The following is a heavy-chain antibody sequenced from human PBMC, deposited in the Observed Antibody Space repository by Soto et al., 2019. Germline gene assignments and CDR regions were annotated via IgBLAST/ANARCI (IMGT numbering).Heavy chain of an antibody. CDR1: GTNFDDYA. D-gene: IGHD2-15*01. Sequence: ESGGGLVQPGGSLRLSCIVSGTNFDDYAMHWVRQTPGKGLEWVSGLFLRSGGTGYADSVKGRFTVSRDNARNSLHLQMNSLRIEDTALYFCVKDMTPGGADVWGQGTTVTVSS. CDR3: VKDMTPGGADV. V-gene: IGHV3-9*01. J-gene: IGHJ6*02. CDR2: LFLRSGGT.